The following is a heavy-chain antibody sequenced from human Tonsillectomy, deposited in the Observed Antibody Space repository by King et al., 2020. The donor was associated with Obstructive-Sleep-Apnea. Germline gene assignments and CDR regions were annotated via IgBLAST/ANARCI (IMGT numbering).Heavy chain of an antibody. CDR2: ISSSSSYI. J-gene: IGHJ3*02. CDR1: GFTFSSYS. V-gene: IGHV3-21*01. CDR3: ALGYSYAHDAFDI. D-gene: IGHD5-18*01. Sequence: VQLVESGGGLVKPGGSLRVSCAASGFTFSSYSMNWVRQAPGKGLEWVSSISSSSSYIYYADSVKGRFTISRDNAKNSLYLQMNSLRAEDTAVYYCALGYSYAHDAFDIWGQGTMVTVSS.